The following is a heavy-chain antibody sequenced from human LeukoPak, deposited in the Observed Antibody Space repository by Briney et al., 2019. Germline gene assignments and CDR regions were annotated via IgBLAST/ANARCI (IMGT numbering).Heavy chain of an antibody. J-gene: IGHJ6*02. D-gene: IGHD1-26*01. CDR3: AKWENGMDV. V-gene: IGHV3-74*03. CDR2: INTDGSGT. CDR1: GFTFSGDW. Sequence: RGSLRLSCAASGFTFSGDWLHWVRQAPGKGLVWVSRINTDGSGTSYADSVKGRFTISRDNAKNTLYLQMDSLRVEDTAVYYCAKWENGMDVWGQGTTVTVSS.